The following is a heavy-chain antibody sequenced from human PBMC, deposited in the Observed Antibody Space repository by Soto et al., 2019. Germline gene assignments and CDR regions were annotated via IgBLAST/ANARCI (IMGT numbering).Heavy chain of an antibody. CDR2: ISGSGGST. Sequence: EVQLLESGGGLVQPGGSLRLSCAASGFTFSSYAMSWVRQAPGKGLEWVSAISGSGGSTYYADSVKGRFTISRDNSKNKLYLQMTSLRAEDTAVYYCAKDIWQQLAFHVEHTSYLGWFDPWGQGTLVTVSS. V-gene: IGHV3-23*01. CDR1: GFTFSSYA. J-gene: IGHJ5*02. D-gene: IGHD6-13*01. CDR3: AKDIWQQLAFHVEHTSYLGWFDP.